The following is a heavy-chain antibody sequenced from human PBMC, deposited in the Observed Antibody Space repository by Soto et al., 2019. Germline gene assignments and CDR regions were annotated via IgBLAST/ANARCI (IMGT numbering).Heavy chain of an antibody. CDR2: IWYDGSLQ. D-gene: IGHD5-12*01. V-gene: IGHV3-33*06. Sequence: ESGGGVVQPGRSLRLSCAASGFSFENYGMHWVHQAPGRGLEWVAIIWYDGSLQYYAAAVKGRFTISRDNSKNTLYLEMNSLRAEDTAVYYCANLWGDGYNLGQDYNGMDVWGQGTTVIVSS. CDR1: GFSFENYG. J-gene: IGHJ6*02. CDR3: ANLWGDGYNLGQDYNGMDV.